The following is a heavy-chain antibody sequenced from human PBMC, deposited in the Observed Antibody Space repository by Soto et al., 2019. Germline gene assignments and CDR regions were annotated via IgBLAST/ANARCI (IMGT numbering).Heavy chain of an antibody. CDR3: ARGRYCLTGRCFPNWFDS. CDR2: IYKSATT. Sequence: SETLSLTCSVSGDSISNLDYFWAWIRQPPGQALEYIGYIYKSATTYYNPPFESRVATSVDTSKSQFSLNVTSVTAADTAVYFCARGRYCLTGRCFPNWFDSWGQGALVTVSS. V-gene: IGHV4-30-4*01. J-gene: IGHJ5*01. D-gene: IGHD7-27*01. CDR1: GDSISNLDYF.